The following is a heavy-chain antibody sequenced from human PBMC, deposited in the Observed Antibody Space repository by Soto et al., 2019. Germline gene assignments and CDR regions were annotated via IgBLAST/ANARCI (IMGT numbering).Heavy chain of an antibody. Sequence: VEPLKNSCKGSGYSFTSYWISWLLQMPGKGLEWMGRIDPIDSYTNYSPSFQGHVTISADKSISTAYLQWSSLKASDTAMYYCARRAHMSRRGETFSYYYYGMDVWGQGTTVTVSS. D-gene: IGHD3-16*01. CDR1: GYSFTSYW. CDR2: IDPIDSYT. V-gene: IGHV5-10-1*01. J-gene: IGHJ6*02. CDR3: ARRAHMSRRGETFSYYYYGMDV.